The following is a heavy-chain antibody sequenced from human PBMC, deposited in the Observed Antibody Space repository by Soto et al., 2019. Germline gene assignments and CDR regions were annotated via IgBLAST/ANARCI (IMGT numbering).Heavy chain of an antibody. Sequence: GGSLRLSCAASGFTFSSYWMHWVRQAPGKGLVWVSRINSDGSSTSYADSVKGRFTISRDNAKNTLYLQVNSLRAEDTAVYYCAVAVAGPTATGYWGQGTLVTVSS. CDR2: INSDGSST. J-gene: IGHJ4*02. CDR1: GFTFSSYW. D-gene: IGHD6-19*01. CDR3: AVAVAGPTATGY. V-gene: IGHV3-74*01.